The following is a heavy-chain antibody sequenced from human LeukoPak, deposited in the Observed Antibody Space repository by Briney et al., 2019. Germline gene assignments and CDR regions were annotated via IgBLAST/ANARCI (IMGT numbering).Heavy chain of an antibody. CDR1: GFTFSSYA. J-gene: IGHJ4*02. CDR2: ISGSGGST. CDR3: AKATFGVPDHLWFGELLYLYFDY. V-gene: IGHV3-23*01. D-gene: IGHD3-10*01. Sequence: PGGSLRLSCAASGFTFSSYAMSWVRQAPGKGLEWVSAISGSGGSTYYADSVKGGFTISRDNSKNTLYLQMNSLRAEDTAVYYCAKATFGVPDHLWFGELLYLYFDYWGQGTLVSVSS.